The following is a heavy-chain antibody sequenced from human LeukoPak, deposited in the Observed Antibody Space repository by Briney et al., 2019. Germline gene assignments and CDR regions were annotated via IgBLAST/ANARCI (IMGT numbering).Heavy chain of an antibody. CDR3: AREILSSGYYHAFDI. D-gene: IGHD3-22*01. Sequence: SETLSLTCTVSGGSISSYYWSWIRQPPGKGLEWIGYIYYSGSTNYNPSLKSRVTISVDTSKNQFSLKLSSVTAADTAVYYCAREILSSGYYHAFDIWGQGTMVTVSS. J-gene: IGHJ3*02. V-gene: IGHV4-59*01. CDR1: GGSISSYY. CDR2: IYYSGST.